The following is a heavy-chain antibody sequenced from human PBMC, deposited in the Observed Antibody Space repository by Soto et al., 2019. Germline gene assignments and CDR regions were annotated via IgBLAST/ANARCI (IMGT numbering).Heavy chain of an antibody. D-gene: IGHD3-9*01. J-gene: IGHJ4*02. Sequence: GGSLRLSCAASGFTFSSYSMNWVRQAPGKGLEWVSYISSSSSTIYYADSVKGRFTISRDNAKNSLYLQMNSLRAEDTAVYYCAVLRYFDWSYFDYWGQGTLVTVSS. CDR2: ISSSSSTI. V-gene: IGHV3-48*01. CDR1: GFTFSSYS. CDR3: AVLRYFDWSYFDY.